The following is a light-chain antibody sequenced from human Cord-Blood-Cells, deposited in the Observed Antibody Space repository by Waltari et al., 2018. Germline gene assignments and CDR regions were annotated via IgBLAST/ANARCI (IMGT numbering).Light chain of an antibody. V-gene: IGKV3-15*01. CDR3: QQYNNWPLT. CDR1: QSVRSN. J-gene: IGKJ4*01. CDR2: GAS. Sequence: DIVMTQSPATLSVSPGERATLSCRASQSVRSNLDWYQQKPGQAPMLLIYGASTRATGIPARFSCSGSGTEVTLTISSLQSEDFAVYYCQQYNNWPLTFGGGTKVEIK.